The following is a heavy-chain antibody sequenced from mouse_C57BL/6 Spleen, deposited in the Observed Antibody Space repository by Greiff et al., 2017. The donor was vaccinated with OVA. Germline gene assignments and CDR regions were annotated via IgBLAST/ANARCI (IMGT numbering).Heavy chain of an antibody. CDR3: ARSEGNYFDY. J-gene: IGHJ2*01. CDR2: IYPGDGDT. V-gene: IGHV1-82*01. Sequence: VKLMESGPELVKPGASVKISCKASGYAFSSSWMNWVKQRPGKGLEWIGRIYPGDGDTNYNGKFKGKATLTADKSSSTAYMQLSSLTSEDSAVYFCARSEGNYFDYWGQGTTLTVSS. CDR1: GYAFSSSW.